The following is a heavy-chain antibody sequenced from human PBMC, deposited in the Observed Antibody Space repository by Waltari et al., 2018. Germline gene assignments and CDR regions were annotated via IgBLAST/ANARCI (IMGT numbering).Heavy chain of an antibody. CDR3: ARLSTSAWYSNFDN. J-gene: IGHJ4*02. V-gene: IGHV4-39*07. CDR1: GVSISSRSHS. D-gene: IGHD6-19*01. CDR2: IYYSGST. Sequence: QLQLQESGPGLVKSSETLSLTCTVSGVSISSRSHSWGWIRQPPGQGLEWIGSIYYSGSTFYNPSLKSRVTISVDTSKNQFSLSLTSVTAADTAVFYCARLSTSAWYSNFDNWGQGTLVTVSS.